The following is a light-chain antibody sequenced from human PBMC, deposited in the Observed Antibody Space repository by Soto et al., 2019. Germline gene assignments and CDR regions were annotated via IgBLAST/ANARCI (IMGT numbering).Light chain of an antibody. V-gene: IGLV1-40*01. CDR1: SSNIGAGYD. Sequence: QSVLTQPPSVSGAPGQRVTISCTGSSSNIGAGYDVHWYQQLPGTAPKPLIYSDNSRPSGVPDRFSGSKSGTSASLAITGLQAEDEADYYCQSFDSSLSGWVFGGGTKLTVL. CDR2: SDN. J-gene: IGLJ3*02. CDR3: QSFDSSLSGWV.